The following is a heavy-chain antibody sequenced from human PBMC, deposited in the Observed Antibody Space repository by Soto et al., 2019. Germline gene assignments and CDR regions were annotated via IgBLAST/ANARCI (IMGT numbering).Heavy chain of an antibody. Sequence: ASVKVSCKASGYTFTSYYMHWVRQAPGQGLEWMGIINPNGGSTSYAQKCQGRVTMTEDTSTDTAYMELSSLRSEDTAVYYCATLDPYTIFGVVTRSNWFDPWGQGTLVTVSS. CDR2: INPNGGST. J-gene: IGHJ5*02. V-gene: IGHV1-46*01. CDR3: ATLDPYTIFGVVTRSNWFDP. CDR1: GYTFTSYY. D-gene: IGHD3-3*01.